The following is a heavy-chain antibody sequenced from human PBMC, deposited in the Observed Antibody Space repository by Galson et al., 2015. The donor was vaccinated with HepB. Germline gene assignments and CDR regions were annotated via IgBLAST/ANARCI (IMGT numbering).Heavy chain of an antibody. CDR3: AHRRDYGDYDEYFQH. J-gene: IGHJ1*01. D-gene: IGHD4-17*01. CDR2: IHWDDDK. V-gene: IGHV2-5*02. Sequence: PALVKPTQTLTLTCTFSGFSLSTSGVGVGWIRQPPGKALEWLALIHWDDDKRYSPSLKSRLTITKDTSKNQVVLTMTNMDPVDTATYYCAHRRDYGDYDEYFQHWGQGTLVTVSS. CDR1: GFSLSTSGVG.